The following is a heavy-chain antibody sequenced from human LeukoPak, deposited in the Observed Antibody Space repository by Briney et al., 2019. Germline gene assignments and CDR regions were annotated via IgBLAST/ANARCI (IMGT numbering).Heavy chain of an antibody. J-gene: IGHJ4*02. D-gene: IGHD5-18*01. CDR2: IYYSGSN. Sequence: PSETLSLTCPVSGGSISSSSYYWGRLRQPPGKGLEWIGSIYYSGSNYYNPSLKSRVTISVDTSKNQFSLKLSSVTAADTAVYYCARAGGYGYGYDFDYWGQGTLVTVSS. CDR3: ARAGGYGYGYDFDY. CDR1: GGSISSSSYY. V-gene: IGHV4-39*01.